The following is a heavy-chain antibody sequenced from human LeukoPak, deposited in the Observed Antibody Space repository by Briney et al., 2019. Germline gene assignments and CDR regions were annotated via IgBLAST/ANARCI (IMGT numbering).Heavy chain of an antibody. CDR2: ISGDGGST. J-gene: IGHJ4*02. CDR1: GFTFDDYA. D-gene: IGHD2-15*01. V-gene: IGHV3-43*02. Sequence: GGSLRLSCAASGFTFDDYAMHWVRQAPGKGLEWVCLISGDGGSTKYVDSVKGRFTISRDNSKNSLHLQMNSLRNEDTALYYCAKECSGGSCWFDYWGQGTLVTVSS. CDR3: AKECSGGSCWFDY.